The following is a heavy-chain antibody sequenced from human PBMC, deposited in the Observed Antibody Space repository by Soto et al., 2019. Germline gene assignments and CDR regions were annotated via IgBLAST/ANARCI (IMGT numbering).Heavy chain of an antibody. J-gene: IGHJ3*02. CDR3: ARERGDYGLDAFDI. D-gene: IGHD4-17*01. CDR2: IYYSGST. CDR1: GGFVSSGSYY. V-gene: IGHV4-61*01. Sequence: SETLSLTCTVSGGFVSSGSYYWSWIRQPPGKGLEWIGYIYYSGSTNYNPSLKSRVTISVDTSKNQFSLKLGSVTAADTAVYYCARERGDYGLDAFDIWGQGTMVTVSS.